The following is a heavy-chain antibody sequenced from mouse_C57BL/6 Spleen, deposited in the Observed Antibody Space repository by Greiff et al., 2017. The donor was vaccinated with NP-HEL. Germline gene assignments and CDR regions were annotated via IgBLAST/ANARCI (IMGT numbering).Heavy chain of an antibody. D-gene: IGHD1-1*01. CDR3: ARRIIYYGSRGAMDY. V-gene: IGHV1-78*01. Sequence: VQLQESDAELVKPGASVKISCKVSGYTFTDHTIHWMKQRPEQGLEWIGYIYPRDGSTKYNEKFKGKATLTADKSSSTAYMQLNSLTSEDSAVYFCARRIIYYGSRGAMDYWGQGTSVTVSS. J-gene: IGHJ4*01. CDR2: IYPRDGST. CDR1: GYTFTDHT.